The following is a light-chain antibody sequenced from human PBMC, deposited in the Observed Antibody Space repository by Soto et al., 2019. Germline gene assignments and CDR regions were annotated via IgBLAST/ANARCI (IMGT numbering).Light chain of an antibody. Sequence: DVVMTQSPLSLPVTLGQPASISCRSSQSLVYSDGNTYLNWFQQRPGQSPRRLLYKVSNRDSGVPDRFSGSGSGTDFTLKISRVEAEDVGVYYCVQGTHGFYTLGQGTKLEIK. CDR2: KVS. CDR1: QSLVYSDGNTY. CDR3: VQGTHGFYT. V-gene: IGKV2-30*01. J-gene: IGKJ2*01.